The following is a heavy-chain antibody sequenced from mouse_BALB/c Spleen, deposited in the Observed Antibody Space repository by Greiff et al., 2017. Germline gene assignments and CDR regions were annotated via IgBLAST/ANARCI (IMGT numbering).Heavy chain of an antibody. CDR3: ARHHDGYLYYFDY. J-gene: IGHJ2*01. CDR2: ISNGGGST. Sequence: EVKVVESGGGLVQPGGSLKLSCAASGFTFSSYTMSWVRQTPEKGLEWVAYISNGGGSTYYPDTVKGRFTISRDNAKNTLYLQMSSLKSEDTAMYYCARHHDGYLYYFDYWGQGTTLTVSS. CDR1: GFTFSSYT. V-gene: IGHV5-12-2*01. D-gene: IGHD2-3*01.